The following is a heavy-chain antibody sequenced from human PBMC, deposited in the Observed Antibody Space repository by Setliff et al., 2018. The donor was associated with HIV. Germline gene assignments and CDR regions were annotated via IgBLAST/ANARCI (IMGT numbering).Heavy chain of an antibody. Sequence: SETLSLTCSVYGASINLHHWSWIRQSPGKGLECIGSVSDTGTTNYNPSLRSRVTISSDTSKNQISLRLTSVTAADTALYFCARHKVISKLGGLIQDYFYYGLDTWGQGTTVTVSS. V-gene: IGHV4-59*11. D-gene: IGHD3-16*01. CDR1: GASINLHH. CDR3: ARHKVISKLGGLIQDYFYYGLDT. J-gene: IGHJ6*02. CDR2: VSDTGTT.